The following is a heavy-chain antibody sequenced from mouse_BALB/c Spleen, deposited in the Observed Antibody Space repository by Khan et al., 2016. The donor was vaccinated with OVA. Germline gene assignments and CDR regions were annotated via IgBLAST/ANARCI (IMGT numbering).Heavy chain of an antibody. D-gene: IGHD1-1*01. V-gene: IGHV1S135*01. CDR2: IDPFNGGS. J-gene: IGHJ3*01. CDR1: GYSFTSYY. CDR3: ARHGSTSWLPY. Sequence: VQLQQSGPELMKPGASVKISCKASGYSFTSYYIHWVKQSHGKTLEWIGYIDPFNGGSTYNQKFKVKATLTVDKSSNTAYMHLTSLTSEDSAVYYCARHGSTSWLPYWGQGTPVTVSA.